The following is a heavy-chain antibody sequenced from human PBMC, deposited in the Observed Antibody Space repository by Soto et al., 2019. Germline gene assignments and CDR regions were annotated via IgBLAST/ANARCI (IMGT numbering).Heavy chain of an antibody. CDR1: GFTVSSNN. V-gene: IGHV3-53*01. D-gene: IGHD3-10*01. J-gene: IGHJ6*02. CDR3: VRDRNGVYGMDV. Sequence: GGSLRLSCAASGFTVSSNNISWVRQAPGKGLEWVSVIYSGGSTYYADSVKGRFTISRDNSKNTLYLQMNSLRAEDTAVYYCVRDRNGVYGMDVWGQGTTVTVSS. CDR2: IYSGGST.